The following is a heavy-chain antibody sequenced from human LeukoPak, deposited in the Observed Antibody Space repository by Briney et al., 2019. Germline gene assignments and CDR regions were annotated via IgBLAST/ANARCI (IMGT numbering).Heavy chain of an antibody. Sequence: ASVKVSCKASGYTFTSYGISWVRQAPGQGLEWMGWISAYNGNTNYAQKLRGRVTMTTDTSTSTAYMELRSLRSDDTAVYYCARDSVLLWFGELLGDYWGQGTLVTVSS. D-gene: IGHD3-10*01. CDR2: ISAYNGNT. CDR3: ARDSVLLWFGELLGDY. J-gene: IGHJ4*02. CDR1: GYTFTSYG. V-gene: IGHV1-18*01.